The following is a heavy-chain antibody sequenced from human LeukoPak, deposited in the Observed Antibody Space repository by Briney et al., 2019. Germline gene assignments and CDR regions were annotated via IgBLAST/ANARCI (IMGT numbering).Heavy chain of an antibody. CDR3: ARDMSPPGVLVTADYGLDV. D-gene: IGHD2-21*02. V-gene: IGHV1-69*13. J-gene: IGHJ6*02. CDR1: GGTFSSYA. Sequence: ASVKVPCKASGGTFSSYAISWVRQAPGQGLEWMGGIIPIFGTANYAQKFQGRVTITADESTSTAYMELSSLRSEDTAVYFCARDMSPPGVLVTADYGLDVWGQGTTVTVSS. CDR2: IIPIFGTA.